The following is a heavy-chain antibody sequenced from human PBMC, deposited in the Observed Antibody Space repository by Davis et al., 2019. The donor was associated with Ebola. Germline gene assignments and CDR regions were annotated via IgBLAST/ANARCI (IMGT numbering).Heavy chain of an antibody. CDR1: GFTFNNHG. CDR2: ISRAGEST. CDR3: ARDSGIFGDYYFDS. V-gene: IGHV3-23*01. J-gene: IGHJ4*02. D-gene: IGHD3-10*02. Sequence: PGGSLRLSCAASGFTFNNHGMHWVRQAPGKGLEWVSTISRAGESTYYGDSVRGRFTISRDNSMNTVYVQMYSLRADDTAVYYCARDSGIFGDYYFDSWGQGTLVTVSS.